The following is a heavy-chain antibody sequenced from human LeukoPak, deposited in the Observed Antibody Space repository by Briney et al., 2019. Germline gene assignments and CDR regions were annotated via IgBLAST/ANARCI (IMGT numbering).Heavy chain of an antibody. V-gene: IGHV4-4*02. CDR2: IYHSGST. J-gene: IGHJ4*02. CDR3: ARDRRQRDYFDF. CDR1: GGSISSSNW. Sequence: KPSETLSLTCAVSGGSISSSNWWNWVRQPPGKGLEWIGQIYHSGSTNYNPSLKTRVTISVDKSKSQFSLNLTSVTAADTAVYYCARDRRQRDYFDFWGQGARVTVSS. D-gene: IGHD1-1*01.